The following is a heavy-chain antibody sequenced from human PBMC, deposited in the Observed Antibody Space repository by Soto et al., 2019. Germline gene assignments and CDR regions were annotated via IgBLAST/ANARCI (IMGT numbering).Heavy chain of an antibody. CDR1: GFTFSSYA. CDR2: ISYDGSNK. Sequence: PGGSLRLSCAASGFTFSSYAMHWVRQAPGKGLEWVAVISYDGSNKYYADSVKGRFTISRDNSKNTLYLQMNSLRAEDTAVYYCASVGGEAVAGTYWGTYYYGMDVWGQVTTSTVPS. D-gene: IGHD6-19*01. V-gene: IGHV3-30-3*01. J-gene: IGHJ6*02. CDR3: ASVGGEAVAGTYWGTYYYGMDV.